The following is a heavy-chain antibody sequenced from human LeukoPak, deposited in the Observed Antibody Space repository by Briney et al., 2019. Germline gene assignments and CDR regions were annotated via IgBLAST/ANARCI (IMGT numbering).Heavy chain of an antibody. CDR1: GFTFSSYA. CDR3: ARDETYYYGSGSYYGDYFDY. D-gene: IGHD3-10*01. Sequence: GGSLRLSCAASGFTFSSYAMHWVRQAPGKGLEWVAVISYDGSNKYYADSVKGRFTISRDNSKNTLYLQMNGLRAEDTAVYYCARDETYYYGSGSYYGDYFDYWGQGTLVTVSS. V-gene: IGHV3-30*04. J-gene: IGHJ4*02. CDR2: ISYDGSNK.